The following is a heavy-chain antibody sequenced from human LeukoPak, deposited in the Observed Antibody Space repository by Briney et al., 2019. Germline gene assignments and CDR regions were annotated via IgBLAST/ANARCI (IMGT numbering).Heavy chain of an antibody. CDR1: GFTFYTYW. D-gene: IGHD1-7*01. Sequence: GGSLRLSCAASGFTFYTYWMSWVRQAPGKGLEWVANIKQDGSEKYYVDSVWGRFTISRDNAKNSLFLQMNSLRAEDTAVYYCARTYNWNYKDAFDLWGQGTMVTVSS. CDR2: IKQDGSEK. J-gene: IGHJ3*01. CDR3: ARTYNWNYKDAFDL. V-gene: IGHV3-7*01.